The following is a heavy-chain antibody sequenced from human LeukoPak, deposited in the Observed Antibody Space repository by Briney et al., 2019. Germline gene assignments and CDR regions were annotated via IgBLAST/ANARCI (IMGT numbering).Heavy chain of an antibody. CDR2: ISWNSGSI. CDR1: GFTFDDHA. Sequence: SLRLSCAASGFTFDDHAMHWVRQAPGKGLEWVSGISWNSGSIGYADSVKGRFTISRDNAKNSLYLQMKSLRAEDTALYYCAKDIGDGYNHIDYWGQGTLVTVSS. J-gene: IGHJ4*02. V-gene: IGHV3-9*01. D-gene: IGHD5-24*01. CDR3: AKDIGDGYNHIDY.